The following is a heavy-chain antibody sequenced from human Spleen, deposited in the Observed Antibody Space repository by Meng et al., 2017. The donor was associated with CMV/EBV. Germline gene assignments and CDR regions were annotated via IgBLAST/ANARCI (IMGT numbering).Heavy chain of an antibody. D-gene: IGHD3-22*01. CDR3: ARGLRGYYDSSGYHY. V-gene: IGHV4-34*01. Sequence: QPQPLRAGLLEPSKPLSLTCAVYGGSFGGYYWSWIRQPPGKGLEWIGEINHSGSTNYNPSLKSRVTISVDTSKNQFSLKLSSVTAADTAVYYCARGLRGYYDSSGYHYWGQGTLVTVSS. CDR2: INHSGST. CDR1: GGSFGGYY. J-gene: IGHJ4*02.